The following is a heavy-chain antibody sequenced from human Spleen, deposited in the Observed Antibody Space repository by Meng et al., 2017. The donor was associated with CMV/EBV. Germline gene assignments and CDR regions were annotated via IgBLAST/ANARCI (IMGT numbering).Heavy chain of an antibody. Sequence: SCKASGYTFAGYYMHWVRQAPGQGLEWMGWINPNSGDTNYAQKFQGRVTMTRDTSITTAYMELSRLRSDDTAVFYCAREQSGGGFDPWGQGTLVTVSS. CDR1: GYTFAGYY. CDR3: AREQSGGGFDP. D-gene: IGHD3-10*01. V-gene: IGHV1-2*02. CDR2: INPNSGDT. J-gene: IGHJ5*02.